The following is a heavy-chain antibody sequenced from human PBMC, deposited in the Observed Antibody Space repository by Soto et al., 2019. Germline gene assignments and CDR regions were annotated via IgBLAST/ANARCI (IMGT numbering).Heavy chain of an antibody. CDR3: ARVNSNYVIGYYYYGMDV. D-gene: IGHD4-4*01. V-gene: IGHV1-69*13. CDR1: GGTFSSYA. CDR2: IIPIFGTA. J-gene: IGHJ6*02. Sequence: SVKVSCKASGGTFSSYAISWVRQAPGQGLEWMGGIIPIFGTANCAQKFQGRVTITADESTSTAYMELSSLRSEDTAVYYCARVNSNYVIGYYYYGMDVWGQGTTVTVSS.